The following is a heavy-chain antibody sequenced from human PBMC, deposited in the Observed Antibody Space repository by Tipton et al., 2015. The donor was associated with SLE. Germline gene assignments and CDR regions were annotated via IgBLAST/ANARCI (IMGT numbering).Heavy chain of an antibody. V-gene: IGHV4-34*09. CDR1: GDSLSGQY. CDR3: AREGCSSTSCYGYYYMDV. CDR2: VFRGGST. D-gene: IGHD2-2*01. J-gene: IGHJ6*03. Sequence: TLSLTCSVYGDSLSGQYWSWIRQPPGKGLEWIGEVFRGGSTDYSPSLESRVTITVDTSKNQFSLKLSSVTAADTAMYYCAREGCSSTSCYGYYYMDVWGKGTTVTVSS.